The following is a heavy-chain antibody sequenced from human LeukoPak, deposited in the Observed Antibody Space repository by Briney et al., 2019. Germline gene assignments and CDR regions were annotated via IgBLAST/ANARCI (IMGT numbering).Heavy chain of an antibody. V-gene: IGHV3-7*01. CDR1: GFTFSSYW. D-gene: IGHD5-18*01. J-gene: IGHJ5*02. CDR2: IKQDGSEK. Sequence: GGSLRLSCAASGFTFSSYWMSWVRQAPGKGLEWVANIKQDGSEKYYVDSVKGRLTISRDNAKNSLYLQMNSLRAEDTAVYYCARDVRYSYGNNWFDPWGQGTLVTVPS. CDR3: ARDVRYSYGNNWFDP.